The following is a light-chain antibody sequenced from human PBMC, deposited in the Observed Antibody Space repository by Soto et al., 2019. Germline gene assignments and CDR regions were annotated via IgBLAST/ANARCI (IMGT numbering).Light chain of an antibody. J-gene: IGKJ1*01. CDR3: QQCSNWPRT. CDR2: SAS. V-gene: IGKV3-11*01. CDR1: QTIYTC. Sequence: EIVLTQSPATLSLSPGERATLSCRASQTIYTCLAWYQRKPGQTSRLLFYSASDRATGIPARFSASGSGTDFTLTISSLEPDDFAVYYCQQCSNWPRTFGPGTKVDIK.